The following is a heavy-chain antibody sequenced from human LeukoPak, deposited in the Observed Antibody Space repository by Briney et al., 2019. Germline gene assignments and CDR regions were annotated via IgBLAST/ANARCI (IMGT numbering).Heavy chain of an antibody. Sequence: GGSLRLSCATSGFTFSSYAMTWIRQVPGKGLEWVSAIKPSDGSTFYADSVKGRFTISRDSSKNTLYLQMNSLRAEDTAVYYCAKLTSGWFEDFWGQGALVTVSS. V-gene: IGHV3-23*01. D-gene: IGHD6-19*01. CDR3: AKLTSGWFEDF. CDR1: GFTFSSYA. J-gene: IGHJ4*02. CDR2: IKPSDGST.